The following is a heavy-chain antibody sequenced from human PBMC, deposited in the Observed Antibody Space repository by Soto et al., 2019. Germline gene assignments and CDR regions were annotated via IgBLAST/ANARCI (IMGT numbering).Heavy chain of an antibody. D-gene: IGHD2-21*01. CDR3: AKDGGPGARMHICGMDV. Sequence: QGQLVQTGVEVKKPGASVRVSCKASGYPFTNYGSNWVRLAPGQGLEWMGRISGGSGGRNYGPKFRDRITMDTDTSSKTAYMELRRLRFDDTAVYSCAKDGGPGARMHICGMDVWGQGTTVTVSS. CDR2: ISGGSGGR. J-gene: IGHJ6*02. CDR1: GYPFTNYG. V-gene: IGHV1-18*01.